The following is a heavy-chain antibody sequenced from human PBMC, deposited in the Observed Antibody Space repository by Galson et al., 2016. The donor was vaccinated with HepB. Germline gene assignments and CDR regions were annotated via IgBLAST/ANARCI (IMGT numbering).Heavy chain of an antibody. J-gene: IGHJ4*02. CDR1: GFRVINSE. Sequence: SLRLSCAGSGFRVINSEVNWVRQAPGKGLEWVALLSEDGGDEFYADSVRGRFTISRDKSENILYLSMDSLRPEDTAVYYCARDDYSTSWEDSYPFDFWGQGILVTVSS. D-gene: IGHD6-13*01. V-gene: IGHV3-30*04. CDR3: ARDDYSTSWEDSYPFDF. CDR2: LSEDGGDE.